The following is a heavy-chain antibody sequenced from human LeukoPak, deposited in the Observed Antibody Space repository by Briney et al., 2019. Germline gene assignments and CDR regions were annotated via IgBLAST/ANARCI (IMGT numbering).Heavy chain of an antibody. CDR1: GGSISSSSYY. D-gene: IGHD6-19*01. CDR2: IYYSGST. V-gene: IGHV4-39*07. CDR3: ARVGAVAGIRPYYYYMDV. J-gene: IGHJ6*03. Sequence: PSETLSLICTVSGGSISSSSYYWGWIRQPPGKGLEWIGSIYYSGSTYYNPSLKSRVTISVDTSKNQFSLKLSSVTAADTAVYYCARVGAVAGIRPYYYYMDVWGKGTTVTVFS.